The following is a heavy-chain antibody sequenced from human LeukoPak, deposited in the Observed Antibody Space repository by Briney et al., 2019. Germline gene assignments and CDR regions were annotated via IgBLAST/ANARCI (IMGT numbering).Heavy chain of an antibody. CDR2: ISSSSSTI. Sequence: GGSLRLSCAASGFTFSSYSMNWVRQAPGKGLEWVSYISSSSSTIYYADSVKGRFTISRDNAKNSLYLQMNSLRAEDTAVYYCARDGYCSSTSCYRIHDYWGQGTLVTVSS. CDR1: GFTFSSYS. V-gene: IGHV3-48*01. D-gene: IGHD2-2*03. J-gene: IGHJ4*02. CDR3: ARDGYCSSTSCYRIHDY.